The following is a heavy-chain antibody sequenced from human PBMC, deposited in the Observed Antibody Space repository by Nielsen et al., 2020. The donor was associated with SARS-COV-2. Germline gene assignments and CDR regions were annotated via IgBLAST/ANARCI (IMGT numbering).Heavy chain of an antibody. V-gene: IGHV3-21*01. D-gene: IGHD2-2*02. CDR2: ISSSSSYI. CDR3: ARDTVVVPAAIGPPYYYYYGMDV. Sequence: GESLKISCAASGFTFSSYSMNWVRQAPGKGLEWVSSISSSSSYIYYADSVKGRFTISRDNAKNSLYLQMNSLRAEDTAVYYCARDTVVVPAAIGPPYYYYYGMDVWGQGTTVTVSS. J-gene: IGHJ6*02. CDR1: GFTFSSYS.